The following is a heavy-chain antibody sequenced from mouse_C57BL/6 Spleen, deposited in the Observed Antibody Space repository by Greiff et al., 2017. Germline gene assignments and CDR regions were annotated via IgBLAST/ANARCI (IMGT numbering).Heavy chain of an antibody. Sequence: QVQLKQPGAELVRPGTSVKLSCKASGYTFTSYSIHWVKQRPGQGLEWIGVIDPSDSSTNYNQKFKGKATLTVDTSSSTAYMQLSSLASEDSAVYYCARYRVAWFAYWGQGTLVTVSA. J-gene: IGHJ3*01. V-gene: IGHV1-59*01. CDR1: GYTFTSYS. CDR2: IDPSDSST. CDR3: ARYRVAWFAY.